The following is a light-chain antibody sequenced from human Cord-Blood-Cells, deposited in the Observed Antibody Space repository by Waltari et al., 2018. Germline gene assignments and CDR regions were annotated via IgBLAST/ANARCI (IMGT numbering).Light chain of an antibody. CDR1: QSISSY. Sequence: DIQMTQSPSSLSASVGDRVTITCRASQSISSYLNWYQQKPGKDPKLLIYAASSLQSGVPSRYSGSVSGTDFTLTISSLQPEDFATYYCQQSYSTHITFGQGTRLEIK. V-gene: IGKV1-39*01. CDR3: QQSYSTHIT. J-gene: IGKJ5*01. CDR2: AAS.